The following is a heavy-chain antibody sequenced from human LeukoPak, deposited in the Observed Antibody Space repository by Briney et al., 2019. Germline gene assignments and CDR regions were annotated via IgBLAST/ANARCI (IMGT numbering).Heavy chain of an antibody. CDR3: VSFYETN. J-gene: IGHJ4*02. D-gene: IGHD2-2*01. CDR2: ANSDGSWT. CDR1: GFTFSNFW. V-gene: IGHV3-74*01. Sequence: PGGSLRLSCTASGFTFSNFWMHWVRQAPGKGLVWVSHANSDGSWTSHADSVKGRFTISKDNAKNTVYLQMNNLRTEDTAVYYCVSFYETNWGRGTLVTVSS.